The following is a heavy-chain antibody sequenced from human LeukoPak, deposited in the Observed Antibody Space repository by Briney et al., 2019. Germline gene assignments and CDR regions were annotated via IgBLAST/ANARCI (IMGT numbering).Heavy chain of an antibody. CDR2: IYHSGST. J-gene: IGHJ6*03. Sequence: SETLSLTXAVSGYSISSGYYWGWIRQPPGKGLEWIGSIYHSGSTYYNPSLKSRVTISVDTSKNQFSLKLSSVTAADTAVYYCARQACSGGSCYYHYYYYMDVWGKGTTVTVSS. CDR3: ARQACSGGSCYYHYYYYMDV. D-gene: IGHD2-15*01. CDR1: GYSISSGYY. V-gene: IGHV4-38-2*01.